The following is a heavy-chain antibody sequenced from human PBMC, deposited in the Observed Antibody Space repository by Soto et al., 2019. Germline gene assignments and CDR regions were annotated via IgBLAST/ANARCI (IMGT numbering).Heavy chain of an antibody. J-gene: IGHJ6*02. CDR3: ARVGDSSGWYVGYYYGMDV. CDR1: GYTFTGYY. Sequence: QVQVVQSGAEVKKPGASVKVSCKASGYTFTGYYMHWVRQAPGQGLEWMGWINPNSDGTNYARKFQGRVTMTRDTSISTAYMELSGLRSDDTAVYYCARVGDSSGWYVGYYYGMDVWGQGTTVTVSS. V-gene: IGHV1-2*02. D-gene: IGHD6-19*01. CDR2: INPNSDGT.